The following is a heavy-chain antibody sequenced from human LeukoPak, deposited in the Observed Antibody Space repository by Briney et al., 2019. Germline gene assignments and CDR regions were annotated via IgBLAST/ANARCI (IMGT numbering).Heavy chain of an antibody. V-gene: IGHV3-48*03. J-gene: IGHJ4*02. CDR1: GFTFSSYE. Sequence: PGGSLRLSCAASGFTFSSYEMNWVRQAPGKGLEWVSYISSSGSTIYYADSVKGRFTISRDNAKNSLYLQMNSLRAEDTAVYYCAKGPRRMVVAATSDDNDYWGQGTLVTVSS. D-gene: IGHD2-15*01. CDR3: AKGPRRMVVAATSDDNDY. CDR2: ISSSGSTI.